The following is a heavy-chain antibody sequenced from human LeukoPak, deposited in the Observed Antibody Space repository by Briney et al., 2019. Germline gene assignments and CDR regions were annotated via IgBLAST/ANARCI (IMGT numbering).Heavy chain of an antibody. D-gene: IGHD2/OR15-2a*01. J-gene: IGHJ4*02. V-gene: IGHV3-23*01. Sequence: GGSLRLSCAASGFTFNNYAMTWVRQAPGKGLEWVSSLLASGGATYYADSVKGRFTISRDNSKNTLYLQMNTLRAEDTAVYYCARNINGPDYWGQGTLVTVSS. CDR3: ARNINGPDY. CDR2: LLASGGAT. CDR1: GFTFNNYA.